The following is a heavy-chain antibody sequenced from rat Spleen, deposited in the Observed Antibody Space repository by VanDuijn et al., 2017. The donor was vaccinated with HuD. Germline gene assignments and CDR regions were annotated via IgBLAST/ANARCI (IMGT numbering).Heavy chain of an antibody. CDR3: ANRYNSFFDY. CDR1: GYSITSSYR. J-gene: IGHJ2*01. Sequence: EVQLQESGPGLVKPSQSLSLTCSVTGYSITSSYRWNWIRKFPGNKLEWMGYINSAGSTNYNPSLKSRMSITRDTSKNQFFLQLNSVTTEDTATYYCANRYNSFFDYWGQGVMVTVSS. V-gene: IGHV3-3*01. D-gene: IGHD1-5*01. CDR2: INSAGST.